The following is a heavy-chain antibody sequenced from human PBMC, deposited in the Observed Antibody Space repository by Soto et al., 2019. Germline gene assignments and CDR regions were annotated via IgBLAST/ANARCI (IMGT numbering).Heavy chain of an antibody. CDR3: TSAIVSGSTDY. Sequence: PGGSLRLSCTASGFTFGDYAMSWFRQAPGKGLEWVGFIRSKAYGGTTEYAASVKGRFTISRDDSKSIAYLQMNSLKTEDTAVYYCTSAIVSGSTDYWGQGTLVTVSS. CDR1: GFTFGDYA. D-gene: IGHD3-22*01. V-gene: IGHV3-49*03. J-gene: IGHJ4*02. CDR2: IRSKAYGGTT.